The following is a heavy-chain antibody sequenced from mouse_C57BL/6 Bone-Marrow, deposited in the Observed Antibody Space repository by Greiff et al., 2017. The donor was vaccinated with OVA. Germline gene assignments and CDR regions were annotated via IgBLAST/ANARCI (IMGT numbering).Heavy chain of an antibody. V-gene: IGHV2-9-1*01. CDR1: GFSLTSYA. CDR3: ARKRAYYGPYYSMDY. D-gene: IGHD2-10*01. J-gene: IGHJ4*01. Sequence: VMLVESGPGLVAPSQSLSITCTVSGFSLTSYAISWVRQPPGKGLEWLGVIWTGGGTNYNSALKSRLSISKDNSKSQVFLKMNRLQTDDTARYYCARKRAYYGPYYSMDYWGQGTSVTVSS. CDR2: IWTGGGT.